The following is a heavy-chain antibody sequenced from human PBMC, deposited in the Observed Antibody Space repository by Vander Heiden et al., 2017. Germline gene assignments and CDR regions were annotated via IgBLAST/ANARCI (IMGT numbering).Heavy chain of an antibody. D-gene: IGHD2-15*01. CDR3: ARSPLRGSFDY. V-gene: IGHV3-21*02. CDR2: SDSSSTYI. CDR1: VFISSVYS. J-gene: IGHJ4*02. Sequence: EVQLVESVGGLVKPLGPLRLSCAAYVFISSVYSMNWVRQAPGKGLEWVSSSDSSSTYIYYADSVKCRFTISRDNAKNSLYLQMNSLRADDAAVYYCARSPLRGSFDYWGQGTLVTVSS.